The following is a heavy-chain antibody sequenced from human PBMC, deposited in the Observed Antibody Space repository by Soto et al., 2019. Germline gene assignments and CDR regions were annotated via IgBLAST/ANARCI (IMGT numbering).Heavy chain of an antibody. CDR2: ISYDGSNK. CDR1: GFTFSSYG. J-gene: IGHJ6*02. D-gene: IGHD5-18*01. CDR3: AKWSARTWIQRSYYYYGMYV. Sequence: QVQLVESGGGVVQPGRSLRLSCAASGFTFSSYGMHWVRQAPGKGLEWVAVISYDGSNKYYADSVKGRFTISRDNSKNTLYLQLNSLRAEATAVYYCAKWSARTWIQRSYYYYGMYVWGQGTPVTVSS. V-gene: IGHV3-30*18.